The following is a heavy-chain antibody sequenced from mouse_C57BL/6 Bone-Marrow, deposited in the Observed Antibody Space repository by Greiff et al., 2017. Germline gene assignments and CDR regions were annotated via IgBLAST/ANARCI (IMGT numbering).Heavy chain of an antibody. CDR1: GYTFTSYW. CDR2: IYPGSGST. Sequence: QVQLQQPGAELVKPGASVKMSCKASGYTFTSYWITWVKQRPGQGLEWIGDIYPGSGSTNYNEKFKSKATLTVDTSSSTAYMQLSSLTSEDSAGYYCARGRRYYYAMDYWGQGTSVTVSS. CDR3: ARGRRYYYAMDY. J-gene: IGHJ4*01. V-gene: IGHV1-55*01.